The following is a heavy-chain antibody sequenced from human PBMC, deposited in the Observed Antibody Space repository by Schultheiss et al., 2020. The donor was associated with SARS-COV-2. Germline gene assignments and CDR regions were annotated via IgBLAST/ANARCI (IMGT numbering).Heavy chain of an antibody. V-gene: IGHV4-34*01. CDR3: ARDEGHCSSTSCYSYYGLDV. J-gene: IGHJ6*02. Sequence: SQTLSLTCAVYGGSFSGYYWTWIRQPPGKGLEWIGEINHSGSTNYNPSLKSRVTISVDTSKNQFSLNLSSVTAADTAVYYCARDEGHCSSTSCYSYYGLDVWGQGTTVTVSS. D-gene: IGHD2-2*02. CDR2: INHSGST. CDR1: GGSFSGYY.